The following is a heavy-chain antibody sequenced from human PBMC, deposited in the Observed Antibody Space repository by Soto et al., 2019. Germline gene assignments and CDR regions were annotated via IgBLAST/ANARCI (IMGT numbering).Heavy chain of an antibody. J-gene: IGHJ4*02. CDR3: ARGGGYESFDY. Sequence: PSETLSLTCTVSGASITFGCYSWSWIRQTPGKGLEWIGYINHLETTFYNPSFESRLTLSIDRAKNQFSLKLHSMSAADRAVYFCARGGGYESFDYLGQGILLTVSS. D-gene: IGHD5-12*01. CDR1: GASITFGCYS. CDR2: INHLETT. V-gene: IGHV4-30-2*01.